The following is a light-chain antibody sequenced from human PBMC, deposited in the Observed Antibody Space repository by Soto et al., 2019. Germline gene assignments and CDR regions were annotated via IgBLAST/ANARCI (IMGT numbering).Light chain of an antibody. J-gene: IGKJ3*01. V-gene: IGKV3-20*01. CDR2: GTS. Sequence: EIVLTPSTGTLSLSPGERATLSCRASQSVSSKYLAWYQQKPGQPPRVLIYGTSIRATGVPERFSGGGSGTDFTLTITRLESEDFAVYYCQQYGSSLFTFGPGTKVDFK. CDR1: QSVSSKY. CDR3: QQYGSSLFT.